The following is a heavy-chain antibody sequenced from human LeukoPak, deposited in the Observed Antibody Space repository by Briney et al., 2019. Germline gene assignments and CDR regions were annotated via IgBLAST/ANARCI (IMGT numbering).Heavy chain of an antibody. CDR1: GFTFSSYW. Sequence: PGGSLRLSCAASGFTFSSYWMYWVRQDPGEGLLWVSRINNDGSSTNYADSVKGRFTISRDNAKNTLYLQMNSLRAEDTAVYYCARDGASREQFDYWGQGTLVTVST. D-gene: IGHD3-16*01. J-gene: IGHJ4*02. V-gene: IGHV3-74*01. CDR3: ARDGASREQFDY. CDR2: INNDGSST.